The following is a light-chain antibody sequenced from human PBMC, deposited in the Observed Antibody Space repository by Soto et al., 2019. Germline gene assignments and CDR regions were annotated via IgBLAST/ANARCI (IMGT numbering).Light chain of an antibody. Sequence: QSVLTQPPSVSAAAGQTVTISCSGSTSNIGNNYVSWYQQLPGTAPKLLIYDDNKRPSGIPDRFSGSKSGTSATLGITGLQTADEADYYCGTWDNNLSPQVVFGGGTKLTVL. CDR2: DDN. CDR1: TSNIGNNY. J-gene: IGLJ2*01. CDR3: GTWDNNLSPQVV. V-gene: IGLV1-51*01.